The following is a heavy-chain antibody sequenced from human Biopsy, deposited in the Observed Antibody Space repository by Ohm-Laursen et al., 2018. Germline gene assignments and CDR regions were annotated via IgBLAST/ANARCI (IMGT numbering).Heavy chain of an antibody. Sequence: SSVKVSCNAPGGTFSNYGVNWVRQAPGQGLEWLGGNIPILGTGDYAQKFQDRVTVAADTSTSTATMELRSLRSDDTAVYYCATKLTGYFHHWGQGTLVTVSS. CDR3: ATKLTGYFHH. CDR1: GGTFSNYG. D-gene: IGHD3-9*01. CDR2: NIPILGTG. J-gene: IGHJ1*01. V-gene: IGHV1-69*06.